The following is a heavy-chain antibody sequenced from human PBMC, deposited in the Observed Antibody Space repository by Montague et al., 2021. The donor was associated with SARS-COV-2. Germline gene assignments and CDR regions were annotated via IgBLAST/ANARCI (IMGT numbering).Heavy chain of an antibody. Sequence: SETLSLTCAVYGGSFSGYYWLWLRQSTGKVLEWIPEINYRGTTNYNFNPSLRSRVTISVDTSKSQSSLKLSSVTAADTGVYYCARWDPQTLTLIGLRGKSASDYWGQGTLVTVSS. J-gene: IGHJ4*02. CDR3: ARWDPQTLTLIGLRGKSASDY. V-gene: IGHV4-34*01. CDR2: INYRGTT. CDR1: GGSFSGYY. D-gene: IGHD4-23*01.